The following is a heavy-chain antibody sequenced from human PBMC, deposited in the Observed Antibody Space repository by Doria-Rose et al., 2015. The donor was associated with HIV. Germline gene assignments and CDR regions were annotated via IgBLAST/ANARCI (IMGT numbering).Heavy chain of an antibody. D-gene: IGHD6-13*01. J-gene: IGHJ4*02. V-gene: IGHV2-26*01. CDR2: IFPDDER. Sequence: QVQLVQSGPVLVKPTETLTLTCTVSGVSLSSPGMGVSWIRQPPGKALEWLANIFPDDERSYKTSLKSRLTISSGTSKSQVVLTMTDMDPVDTATYYCARIKSSRWYHKYYFDFWGQGTLVIVSA. CDR1: GVSLSSPGMG. CDR3: ARIKSSRWYHKYYFDF.